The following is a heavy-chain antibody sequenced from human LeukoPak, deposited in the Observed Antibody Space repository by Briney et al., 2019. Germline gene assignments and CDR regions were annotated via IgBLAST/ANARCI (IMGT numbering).Heavy chain of an antibody. J-gene: IGHJ4*02. Sequence: GGSLRRSCAASGFSFSNYAMSWVRQAPGRGLEWVSGISGSGDNTYYADSVKGRFTVSRDNFKNTLYVQMKSLRAEDTAVYYCAKDFVVVPGNVNYFDYWGQGTLVTVSS. CDR2: ISGSGDNT. CDR3: AKDFVVVPGNVNYFDY. CDR1: GFSFSNYA. V-gene: IGHV3-23*01. D-gene: IGHD2-21*02.